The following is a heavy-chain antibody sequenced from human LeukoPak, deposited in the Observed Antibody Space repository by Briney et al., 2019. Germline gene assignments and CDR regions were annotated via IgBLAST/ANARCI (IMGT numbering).Heavy chain of an antibody. CDR1: GYTLTELS. J-gene: IGHJ6*02. V-gene: IGHV1-2*02. CDR2: INPNSGGT. Sequence: ASVKVSCKVSGYTLTELSMHWVRQAPGQGLEWMGWINPNSGGTNYAQKFQGRVTMTRDTSISTAYMELSRLRSGDTAVYYCARDLDLLWFGEREALRYYYYYGMDVWGQGTTVTVSS. D-gene: IGHD3-10*01. CDR3: ARDLDLLWFGEREALRYYYYYGMDV.